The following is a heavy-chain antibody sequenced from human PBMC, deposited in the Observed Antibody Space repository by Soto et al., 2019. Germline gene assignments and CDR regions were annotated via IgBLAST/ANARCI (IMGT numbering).Heavy chain of an antibody. V-gene: IGHV3-73*02. CDR3: TRPYHYGSGIRSDY. CDR1: GFTFSGSA. D-gene: IGHD3-10*01. CDR2: IRSKANSYAT. Sequence: EVQLVESGGGLVQPGGSLKLSCAASGFTFSGSAMHWVRQASGKGLEWVGRIRSKANSYATAYAASVKGRFTISRDDSKNTAYLQMNSLKTEDTAVYYCTRPYHYGSGIRSDYWGQGTLVTVSS. J-gene: IGHJ4*02.